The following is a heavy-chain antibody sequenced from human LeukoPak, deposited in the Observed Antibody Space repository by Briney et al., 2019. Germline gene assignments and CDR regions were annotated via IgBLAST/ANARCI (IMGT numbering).Heavy chain of an antibody. V-gene: IGHV3-30-3*01. CDR2: ISYDGSNK. CDR3: ARALFDP. Sequence: GGSLRLSCAASGFTFSSYAMNWVRQAPGKGLEWVAVISYDGSNKYYADSVKGRFTISRDNSKNTLYLQMNSLRAEDTAVYYCARALFDPWGQGTLVTVSS. CDR1: GFTFSSYA. J-gene: IGHJ5*02.